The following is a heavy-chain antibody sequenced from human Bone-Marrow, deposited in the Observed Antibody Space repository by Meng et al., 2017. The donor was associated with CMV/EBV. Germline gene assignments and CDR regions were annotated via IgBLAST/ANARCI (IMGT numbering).Heavy chain of an antibody. CDR2: IYYSGST. J-gene: IGHJ5*02. CDR3: ASSVAMVSWFDP. Sequence: SEPLSLTCTVSGGSISSSSYYWGWIRQPPGKGLEWIGSIYYSGSTYYNTSLKSRVTISVDTSKNQFSLKLSSVTAADTAVYYCASSVAMVSWFDPWGQGTLVTVSS. D-gene: IGHD5-12*01. CDR1: GGSISSSSYY. V-gene: IGHV4-39*07.